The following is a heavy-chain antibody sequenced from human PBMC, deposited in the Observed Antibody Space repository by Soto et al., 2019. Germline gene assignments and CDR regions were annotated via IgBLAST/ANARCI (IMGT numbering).Heavy chain of an antibody. Sequence: SETLSLTCAVYGGSFSGYYWSWIRQPPGKGLEWIGEINHSGSTNYNPSLKSRVTISVDTSKNQFSLKLSSVTAADTAVYHCARERYYYDSSGSFFDYWGQGTLVTVSS. CDR3: ARERYYYDSSGSFFDY. CDR1: GGSFSGYY. J-gene: IGHJ4*02. D-gene: IGHD3-22*01. V-gene: IGHV4-34*01. CDR2: INHSGST.